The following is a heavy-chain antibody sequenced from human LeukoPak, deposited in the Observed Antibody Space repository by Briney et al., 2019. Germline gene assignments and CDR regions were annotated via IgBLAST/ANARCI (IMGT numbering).Heavy chain of an antibody. CDR2: ISSSGSTI. V-gene: IGHV3-11*01. Sequence: GESLRLSCAASGFTFSDYYMSWLRQAPGKGLEWVSYISSSGSTIYYADSVKGRFTISRDNAKNSLYLQMNSLRAEDTAVYYCARDLDYYGMDVWGQGTTVTVSS. CDR1: GFTFSDYY. CDR3: ARDLDYYGMDV. J-gene: IGHJ6*02.